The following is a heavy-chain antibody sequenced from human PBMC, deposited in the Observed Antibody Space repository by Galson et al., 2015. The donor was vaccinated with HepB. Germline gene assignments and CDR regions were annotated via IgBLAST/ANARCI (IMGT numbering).Heavy chain of an antibody. CDR3: AGVSYGSGRSPQAFDI. J-gene: IGHJ3*02. CDR1: GFTVSSKH. D-gene: IGHD3-10*01. CDR2: IYAGGTT. V-gene: IGHV3-53*01. Sequence: SLRLSCAASGFTVSSKHMTWVRQAPGKGLEWVSLIYAGGTTYYTDSVKGRFTISRDSSKNSIYLQLNSLRVEDTAVYYCAGVSYGSGRSPQAFDIWGQGTMVTVSS.